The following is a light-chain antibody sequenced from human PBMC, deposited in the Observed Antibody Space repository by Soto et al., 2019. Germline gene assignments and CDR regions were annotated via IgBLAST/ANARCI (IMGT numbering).Light chain of an antibody. CDR3: QQRYSWPIT. J-gene: IGKJ5*01. V-gene: IGKV3-11*01. CDR1: QSVSSY. CDR2: DAS. Sequence: VMTQSPLSLPVTLGQPASISCRASQSVSSYLAWYQQKPGQAPRLLIYDASNRATGIPARFSGSGSGTDFTLTISSLEPEDFAVYYCQQRYSWPITFGQGTRLEI.